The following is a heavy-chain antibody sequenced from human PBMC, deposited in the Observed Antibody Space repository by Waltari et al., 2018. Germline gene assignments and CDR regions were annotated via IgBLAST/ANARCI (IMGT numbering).Heavy chain of an antibody. CDR2: IIPIFGTA. D-gene: IGHD3-3*01. V-gene: IGHV1-69*01. J-gene: IGHJ4*02. CDR3: ARGTDYDFWSGRPNYFDY. Sequence: QVQLVQSGAEVKKPGSSVKVSCKASGGTFSSYAISWVRQAPGPGLEWMGGIIPIFGTANYAQKFQGRVTITADESTSTAYMELSSLRSEDTAVYYCARGTDYDFWSGRPNYFDYWGQGTLVTVSS. CDR1: GGTFSSYA.